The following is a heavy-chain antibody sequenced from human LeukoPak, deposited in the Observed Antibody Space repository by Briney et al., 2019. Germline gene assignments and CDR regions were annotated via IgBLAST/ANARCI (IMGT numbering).Heavy chain of an antibody. V-gene: IGHV3-23*01. CDR3: AKDHRPTMVRGPLDY. CDR1: GFTFSSYA. J-gene: IGHJ4*02. Sequence: GGSLRLSCAASGFTFSSYAMSWVRQAPGKGLEWVSAISGSGGSTYYADSVKGRFTISRDNSKNTLYLQMNSLRAEDTAVYYCAKDHRPTMVRGPLDYWGQGTLVTVSS. CDR2: ISGSGGST. D-gene: IGHD3-10*01.